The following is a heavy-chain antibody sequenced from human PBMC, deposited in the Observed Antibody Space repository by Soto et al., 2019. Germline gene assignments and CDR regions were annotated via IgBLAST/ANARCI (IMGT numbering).Heavy chain of an antibody. V-gene: IGHV3-23*01. D-gene: IGHD4-17*01. J-gene: IGHJ6*02. CDR1: GFTFSSYA. Sequence: GGSLRLSCAASGFTFSSYAMSWVRQAPGKGLEWVSAISGSGGSTYYADSVKGRFTISRDNSKNTLYLQMNSLRAEDTAVYYCAKDLSRWLRITVTTGNYYYGMDVWGQGTTVTVSS. CDR2: ISGSGGST. CDR3: AKDLSRWLRITVTTGNYYYGMDV.